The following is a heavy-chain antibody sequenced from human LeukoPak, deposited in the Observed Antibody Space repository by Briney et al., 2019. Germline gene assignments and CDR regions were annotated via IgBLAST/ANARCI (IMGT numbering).Heavy chain of an antibody. D-gene: IGHD5-18*01. CDR3: ASYTAMGLGGFDP. V-gene: IGHV5-51*01. Sequence: GESLKISCKGSGYSFTTYWIGWVRQMPGKGLEWMGIIYPGDSDTRYSPSFQGQVTMSADKSISTAYLQWSSLKASDTAMYYCASYTAMGLGGFDPWGQGTLVTVSS. CDR2: IYPGDSDT. J-gene: IGHJ5*02. CDR1: GYSFTTYW.